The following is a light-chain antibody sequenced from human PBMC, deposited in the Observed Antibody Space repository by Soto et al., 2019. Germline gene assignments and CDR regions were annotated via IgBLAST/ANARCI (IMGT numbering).Light chain of an antibody. Sequence: IVLTHSPGTIALSPWASATSSCRASQSVSSNVALDQHQPGQAPRLLTQGASSRATGVPDRITGSGSWTDFTLSISRLEPEEFAVYYCKQLGGSTRTFGPGTKVDIK. J-gene: IGKJ3*01. V-gene: IGKV3-20*01. CDR2: GAS. CDR3: KQLGGSTRT. CDR1: QSVSSN.